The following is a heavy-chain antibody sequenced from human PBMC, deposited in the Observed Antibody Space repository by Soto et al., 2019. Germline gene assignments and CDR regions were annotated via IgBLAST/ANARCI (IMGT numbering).Heavy chain of an antibody. Sequence: GGSLRLSCAVSGFTFSDYWMSWVRQAPGKGLEWVANIKQDGNEKYYVDSVKGRFTISRDNAKNSLYLQMNSLRAEDTALYYCAKAKDQGYDILTGYSDYYYYGMDVWGQGTTVTVSS. CDR1: GFTFSDYW. CDR3: AKAKDQGYDILTGYSDYYYYGMDV. J-gene: IGHJ6*02. V-gene: IGHV3-7*03. CDR2: IKQDGNEK. D-gene: IGHD3-9*01.